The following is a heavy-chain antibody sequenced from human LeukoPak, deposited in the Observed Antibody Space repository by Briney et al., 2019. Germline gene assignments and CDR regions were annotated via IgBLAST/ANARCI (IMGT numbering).Heavy chain of an antibody. CDR1: GFTFDDYA. CDR3: ARDYGGSSPFDY. J-gene: IGHJ4*02. D-gene: IGHD4-23*01. V-gene: IGHV3-21*01. CDR2: ISSSSDYI. Sequence: GGSLRLSCAASGFTFDDYAMHWVRQAPGKGLEWVSSISSSSDYIYYADSVKGRFTISRDNAKNSLYLHMNSLRAEDTAVYYCARDYGGSSPFDYWGQGTLVTVSS.